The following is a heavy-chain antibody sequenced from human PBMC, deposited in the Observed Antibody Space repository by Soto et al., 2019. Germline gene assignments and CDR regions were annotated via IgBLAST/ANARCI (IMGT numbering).Heavy chain of an antibody. J-gene: IGHJ6*02. D-gene: IGHD5-18*01. CDR1: GGSISSGGYY. Sequence: PSETLSLTCTVSGGSISSGGYYWSWIRQHPGKGLEWIGYIYYSGSTYYNPSLKSRVTISVDTSKNQFSLKLSSVTAADTAVYYCARDRGYSYGNPYYYYYGMDVWGQGTTVTV. CDR2: IYYSGST. V-gene: IGHV4-31*03. CDR3: ARDRGYSYGNPYYYYYGMDV.